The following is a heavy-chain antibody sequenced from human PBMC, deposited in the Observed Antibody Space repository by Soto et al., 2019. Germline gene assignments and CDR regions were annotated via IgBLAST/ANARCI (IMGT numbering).Heavy chain of an antibody. Sequence: QITLKESGPTLVKPTQTLTLTCTFSGFSLSTSGMGVAWIRQPPEKALEWLAVIYWTDDKRYSPSLKSSITITKDTSKNQVVLTMTDMDPVDTATYYCAHRKSSYYGSENTYYYGMDVWGQGTTVTVSS. CDR1: GFSLSTSGMG. D-gene: IGHD3-10*01. CDR2: IYWTDDK. CDR3: AHRKSSYYGSENTYYYGMDV. V-gene: IGHV2-5*01. J-gene: IGHJ6*02.